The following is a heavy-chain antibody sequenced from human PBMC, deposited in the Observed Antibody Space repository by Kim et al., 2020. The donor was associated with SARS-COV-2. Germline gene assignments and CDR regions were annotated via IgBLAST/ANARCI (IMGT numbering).Heavy chain of an antibody. CDR2: IHHSGST. J-gene: IGHJ6*03. CDR3: ARGTRQWLVRGPYYYYMDV. CDR1: GGSFSGYY. Sequence: SETLSLTCAVYGGSFSGYYWSWIRQPPGKGLEWIGEIHHSGSTNYNPSLKSRVTISVDTSKNQFSLKLSAVTAADTAVYYCARGTRQWLVRGPYYYYMDVWGKGTTGTVSS. V-gene: IGHV4-34*01. D-gene: IGHD6-19*01.